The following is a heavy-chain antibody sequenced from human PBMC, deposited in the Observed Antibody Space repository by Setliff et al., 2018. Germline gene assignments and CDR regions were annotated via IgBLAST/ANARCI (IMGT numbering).Heavy chain of an antibody. CDR3: ARERRYYYDNLGTLDY. D-gene: IGHD3-22*01. V-gene: IGHV4-4*07. CDR1: GGSISSYY. J-gene: IGHJ4*02. Sequence: PSETLSLTCTVSGGSISSYYWSWIRQPAGKGLEWIGRIYTSGSTNYNPSLKSRVTMSVDTSKNQFSLKLSSVTAADTAVYYCARERRYYYDNLGTLDYWGQGTLVTVSS. CDR2: IYTSGST.